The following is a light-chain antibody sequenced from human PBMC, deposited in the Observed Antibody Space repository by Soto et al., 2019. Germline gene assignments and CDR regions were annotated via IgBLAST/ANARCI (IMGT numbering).Light chain of an antibody. CDR1: QSISSW. V-gene: IGKV1-5*03. J-gene: IGKJ1*01. CDR2: KAS. Sequence: DIQMTQSHSTLSASVGDRVTITCRASQSISSWLAWYQQKPGKAPKLLIYKASSLESGVPSRFSGSGSGTEFTLTINSLEPDDFATYYCQQYNGYGRFGQGTKVDIK. CDR3: QQYNGYGR.